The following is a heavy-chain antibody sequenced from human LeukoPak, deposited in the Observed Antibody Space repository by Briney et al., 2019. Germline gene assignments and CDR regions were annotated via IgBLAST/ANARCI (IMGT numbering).Heavy chain of an antibody. CDR2: INPNSGGS. V-gene: IGHV1-2*02. J-gene: IGHJ5*01. Sequence: ASVTETCKASGHTFIDYYMQWVRQAPGQGLEWMGWINPNSGGSNYAQKFQGRVTMTRDRSISTAYMELRSLRSDDTAVYYCTRGTYWYDSCGQGNLVTVSS. CDR3: TRGTYWYDS. CDR1: GHTFIDYY.